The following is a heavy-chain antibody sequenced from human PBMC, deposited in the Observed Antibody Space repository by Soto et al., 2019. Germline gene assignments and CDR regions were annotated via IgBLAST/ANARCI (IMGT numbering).Heavy chain of an antibody. CDR1: SDSISSYY. CDR2: ISTSGST. D-gene: IGHD6-13*01. CDR3: ARENILLAASGKRDFDY. J-gene: IGHJ4*02. V-gene: IGHV4-4*07. Sequence: ASETLSLTCTVSSDSISSYYWTWIRQPAGKGLEWIGRISTSGSTNHNPSLKGRVTMSVDTSKKQVSLNLTSVTAADTAVYYCARENILLAASGKRDFDYWGQGTLVTVSS.